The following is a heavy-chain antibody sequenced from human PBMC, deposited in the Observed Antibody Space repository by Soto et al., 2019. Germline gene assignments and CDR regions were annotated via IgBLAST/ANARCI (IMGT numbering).Heavy chain of an antibody. V-gene: IGHV4-39*01. CDR2: IYYSGSA. D-gene: IGHD2-15*01. Sequence: SETLSLTCTVSGGSISTSVYYWGWIRQPPGRGLEWMANIYYSGSAYYNPPLKSRVSTSVDTSKNQFSLKLRSVTAADTAVYYCARQGSRAFDIWGQGTMVTVSS. CDR1: GGSISTSVYY. CDR3: ARQGSRAFDI. J-gene: IGHJ3*02.